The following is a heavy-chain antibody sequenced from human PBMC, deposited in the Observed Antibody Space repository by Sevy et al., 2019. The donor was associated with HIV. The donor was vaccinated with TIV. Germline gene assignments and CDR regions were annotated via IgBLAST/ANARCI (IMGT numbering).Heavy chain of an antibody. V-gene: IGHV4-61*02. CDR3: VYDSDQ. CDR1: GGSISSGRYY. CDR2: FDTSGGT. Sequence: SETLSLTCTVSGGSISSGRYYWGWIRQPAGKGLEWIGRFDTSGGTNYNPSLNSRVIISVDTSKSQFFLKLTSVTAADTAVYYCVYDSDQWGQGILVTVSS. J-gene: IGHJ4*02. D-gene: IGHD3-3*01.